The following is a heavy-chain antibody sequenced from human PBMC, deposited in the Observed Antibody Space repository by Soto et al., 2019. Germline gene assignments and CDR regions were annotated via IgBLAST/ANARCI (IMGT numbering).Heavy chain of an antibody. J-gene: IGHJ6*02. CDR1: GGSFSGYY. Sequence: SETLSLTCAVYGGSFSGYYWSWIRQPPGKGLEWIGEINHSGSTNYNPSLKSRVTISVDTSKNQFSLKLSSVTAADTAVYYCARWRSSSWYRNCYYGMDVWGQGTTVTVSS. V-gene: IGHV4-34*01. CDR3: ARWRSSSWYRNCYYGMDV. CDR2: INHSGST. D-gene: IGHD6-13*01.